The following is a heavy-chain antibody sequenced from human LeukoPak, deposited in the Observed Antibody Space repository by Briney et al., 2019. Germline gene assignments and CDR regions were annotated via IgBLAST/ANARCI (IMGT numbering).Heavy chain of an antibody. J-gene: IGHJ4*02. CDR1: GFTFTSSA. V-gene: IGHV1-58*02. Sequence: SVKVSCKASGFTFTSSAMQWVRQARGQRLEWIGWIVVGSGNTNYAQKFQERVTITRDMSTSTAYMELSSLRSEDTAVYYCANERGYSSGWYGGGFDYWGQGTLVTVSS. CDR2: IVVGSGNT. D-gene: IGHD6-19*01. CDR3: ANERGYSSGWYGGGFDY.